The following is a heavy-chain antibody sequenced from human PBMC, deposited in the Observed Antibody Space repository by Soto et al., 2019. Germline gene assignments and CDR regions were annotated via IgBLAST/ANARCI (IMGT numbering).Heavy chain of an antibody. CDR1: GFTVGNNY. CDR3: AREVMGSGSHYNGFSD. D-gene: IGHD3-10*01. V-gene: IGHV3-53*01. Sequence: EVQLVESGGGLIQPGGSLKLSCAASGFTVGNNYMSWVRQAPGKGLEWVSLIYSTGTTKYADSVKGRFTASRDNAKTTLYRQMTSLRAEDTAVYYWAREVMGSGSHYNGFSDWGQGTLVSVSS. J-gene: IGHJ1*01. CDR2: IYSTGTT.